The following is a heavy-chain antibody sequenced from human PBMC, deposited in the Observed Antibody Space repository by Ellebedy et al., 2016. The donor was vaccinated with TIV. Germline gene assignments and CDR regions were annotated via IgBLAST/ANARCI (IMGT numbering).Heavy chain of an antibody. Sequence: GESLKISCKGSGYTFSSYWIGWVRQMPGKGLEWMGLIYPGDSDTRYSPSFQGQVTFPADRSISTAYLQWSSLKASDTAMYYCARRSADNGMDVWGQGTTVIVSS. V-gene: IGHV5-51*01. CDR2: IYPGDSDT. CDR1: GYTFSSYW. CDR3: ARRSADNGMDV. J-gene: IGHJ6*02.